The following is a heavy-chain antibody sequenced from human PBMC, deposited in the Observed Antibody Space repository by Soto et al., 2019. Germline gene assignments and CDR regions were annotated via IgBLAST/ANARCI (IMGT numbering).Heavy chain of an antibody. CDR3: AREYNWNDGIDY. Sequence: GGSLRLSCAASGFTFSSYGMHWVRQAPGKGLEWVAVIWYDGSNKYYADSVKGRFTISRDNSKNTLYLQMNSLRAEDTAVYYCAREYNWNDGIDYWGQGTLVTVSS. CDR1: GFTFSSYG. D-gene: IGHD1-1*01. CDR2: IWYDGSNK. V-gene: IGHV3-33*01. J-gene: IGHJ4*02.